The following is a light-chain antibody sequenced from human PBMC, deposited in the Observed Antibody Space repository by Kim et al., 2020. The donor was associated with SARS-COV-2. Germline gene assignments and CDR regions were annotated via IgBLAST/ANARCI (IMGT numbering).Light chain of an antibody. CDR3: QAWDSSTRV. CDR2: QDS. Sequence: VSPGQTASITCSGDKLGDKYACWYQQKPGQSPVLVIYQDSKRPSGIPERFSGSNSGNTATLTISGTQAMDEADYYCQAWDSSTRVFGGGTQLTVL. J-gene: IGLJ3*02. CDR1: KLGDKY. V-gene: IGLV3-1*01.